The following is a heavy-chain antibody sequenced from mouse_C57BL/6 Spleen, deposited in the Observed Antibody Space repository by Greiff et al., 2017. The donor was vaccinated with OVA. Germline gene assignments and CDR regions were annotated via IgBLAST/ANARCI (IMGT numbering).Heavy chain of an antibody. CDR3: ARRDGNYWYFDV. CDR1: GFNIKDYY. J-gene: IGHJ1*03. Sequence: EVKLQESGAELVKPGASVKLSCTASGFNIKDYYMHWVKQRTEQGLEWIGRIDPEDGETKYAPKFPGKATITADTSANTAYLQLSSLTSEDTAVYYCARRDGNYWYFDVWGTGTTVTVSS. D-gene: IGHD2-1*01. CDR2: IDPEDGET. V-gene: IGHV14-2*01.